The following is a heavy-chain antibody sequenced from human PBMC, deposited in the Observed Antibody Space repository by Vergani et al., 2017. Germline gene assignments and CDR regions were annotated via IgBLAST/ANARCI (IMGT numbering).Heavy chain of an antibody. V-gene: IGHV1-46*01. CDR3: ARNTDYYDSSGYLSFVYFDY. CDR1: GYTFTSYY. CDR2: INPSGGST. Sequence: VQLVQSGAEVKKPGASVKVSCKASGYTFTSYYMHWVRQAPGQGLEWMGIINPSGGSTSYAQKFQGRVTMTRDTSTSTVYMELSSLRSEDTAVYYCARNTDYYDSSGYLSFVYFDYWGQGTLVTVSS. D-gene: IGHD3-22*01. J-gene: IGHJ4*02.